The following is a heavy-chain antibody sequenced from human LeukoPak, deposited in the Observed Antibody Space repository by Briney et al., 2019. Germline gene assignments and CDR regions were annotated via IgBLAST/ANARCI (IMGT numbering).Heavy chain of an antibody. D-gene: IGHD1-14*01. CDR1: GYTFTNYW. CDR3: ARTGTIFFDI. Sequence: GESLKISCKASGYTFTNYWIGWVRQMPGKGLEWMGIIYPGDSDTRYSPSFQGQVTISTDKSISTAYLQWSSLKASDTAMYYCARTGTIFFDIWGQGTMVTVSS. V-gene: IGHV5-51*01. J-gene: IGHJ3*02. CDR2: IYPGDSDT.